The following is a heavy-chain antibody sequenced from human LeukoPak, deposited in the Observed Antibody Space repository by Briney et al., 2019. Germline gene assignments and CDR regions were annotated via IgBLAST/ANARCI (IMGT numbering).Heavy chain of an antibody. CDR3: ARGDGGYDSCLFDY. CDR1: GGSISSGGYY. D-gene: IGHD5-12*01. V-gene: IGHV4-31*03. CDR2: IYYSGNT. J-gene: IGHJ4*02. Sequence: SETLSLTCTVSGGSISSGGYYWSWIRQHPGKGLEWIGYIYYSGNTYYNPSLKSRVTISVDTSKNQFSLKLSSVTAADTAVYYCARGDGGYDSCLFDYWGQGTLVTVSS.